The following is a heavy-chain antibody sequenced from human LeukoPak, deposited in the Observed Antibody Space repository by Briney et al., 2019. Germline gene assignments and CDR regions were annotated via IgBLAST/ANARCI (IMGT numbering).Heavy chain of an antibody. CDR1: GGSISSSSYY. J-gene: IGHJ4*02. V-gene: IGHV4-39*01. CDR3: ARHVQEMGMGY. CDR2: IYYSGST. D-gene: IGHD5-24*01. Sequence: SETLSLTCTVSGGSISSSSYYWGWIRQPPGKGLEWIGSIYYSGSTYYNPSLKSRVTISVDTSKNQFSLKLSSVAAADTAVYYCARHVQEMGMGYWGQGTLVTVSS.